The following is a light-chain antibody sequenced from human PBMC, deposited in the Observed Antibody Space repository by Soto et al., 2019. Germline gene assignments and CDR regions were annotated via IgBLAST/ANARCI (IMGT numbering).Light chain of an antibody. CDR1: QSFSSGY. J-gene: IGKJ3*01. CDR3: QQYGRSSLT. V-gene: IGKV3-20*01. Sequence: DIVLTQSPGTLSLSPGERATLSCRASQSFSSGYLAWYQQKPGQAPRLLIYGASTRATDIPDRFSGSESGTEFTLTISRLEPEDFAVYYCQQYGRSSLTFGPGTKVDIK. CDR2: GAS.